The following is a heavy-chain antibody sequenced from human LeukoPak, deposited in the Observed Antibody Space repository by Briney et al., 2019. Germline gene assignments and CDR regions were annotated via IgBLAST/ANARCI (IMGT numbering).Heavy chain of an antibody. Sequence: SETLSLTCTVSDGSITNYDWSWVRQPPGKGLEFIGHVHYSGTANYNPSLRSRVTISIDTSKKHFFLKLKSVTAADTAVYYCARRYKIATTGTGDAFDIWGQGTMVTVSS. J-gene: IGHJ3*02. CDR1: DGSITNYD. V-gene: IGHV4-59*01. D-gene: IGHD6-13*01. CDR2: VHYSGTA. CDR3: ARRYKIATTGTGDAFDI.